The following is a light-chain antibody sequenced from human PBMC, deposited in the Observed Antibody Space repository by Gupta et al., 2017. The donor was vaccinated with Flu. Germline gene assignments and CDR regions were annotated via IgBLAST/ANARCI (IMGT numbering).Light chain of an antibody. V-gene: IGKV1-39*01. Sequence: DIQMTQSPASLSASLGDRATITCRASQSISSYLNWYQQKPGKAPKLLIYDASSLPTGIPSRFSGSGSGTDFTLTISSLQPEDFATYYCQQCDSTPRTFGQGTKLEIK. CDR3: QQCDSTPRT. CDR1: QSISSY. J-gene: IGKJ1*01. CDR2: DAS.